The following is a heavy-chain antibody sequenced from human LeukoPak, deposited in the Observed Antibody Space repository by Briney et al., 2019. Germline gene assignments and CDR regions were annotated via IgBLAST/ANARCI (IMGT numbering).Heavy chain of an antibody. CDR2: INWDGAST. CDR1: GFTFDDYG. D-gene: IGHD1-26*01. Sequence: GGSLRLSCAASGFTFDDYGMSWVRQAPGKGLEWVSGINWDGASTDYADSVKGRFTISRDNAKNSLYLQMNSLRAEDTALYHCARVSGSYWAYYFDYWGQGTLVTVSS. J-gene: IGHJ4*02. V-gene: IGHV3-20*01. CDR3: ARVSGSYWAYYFDY.